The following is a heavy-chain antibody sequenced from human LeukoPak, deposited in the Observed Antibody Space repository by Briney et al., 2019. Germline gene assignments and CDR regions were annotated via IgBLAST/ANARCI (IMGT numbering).Heavy chain of an antibody. CDR2: IYSGGST. V-gene: IGHV3-66*01. J-gene: IGHJ4*02. Sequence: GGSLRLSCAASGFTVSSNYMSWVRQAPGKGLEWVSVIYSGGSTYYADSVKGRFTISIDNSKNTLYLQMNSLRAEDTVVYYCASLCGSSWSQEDYWGQGTLVTVSS. D-gene: IGHD6-13*01. CDR3: ASLCGSSWSQEDY. CDR1: GFTVSSNY.